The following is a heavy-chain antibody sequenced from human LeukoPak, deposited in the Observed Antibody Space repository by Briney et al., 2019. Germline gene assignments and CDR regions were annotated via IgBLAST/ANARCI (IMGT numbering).Heavy chain of an antibody. J-gene: IGHJ4*02. CDR1: GFTFSSYA. CDR3: ARDGYGLDTPLVSTIFDC. D-gene: IGHD5-18*01. CDR2: ISYDGSNK. V-gene: IGHV3-30-3*01. Sequence: QPGRSLRLSCAASGFTFSSYAMHWVRQAPGKGLEWVAVISYDGSNKYYADSVKGRFTISRDNSKNTLYLQMNSLRAEDTAVYYCARDGYGLDTPLVSTIFDCWGQGSLVTVSS.